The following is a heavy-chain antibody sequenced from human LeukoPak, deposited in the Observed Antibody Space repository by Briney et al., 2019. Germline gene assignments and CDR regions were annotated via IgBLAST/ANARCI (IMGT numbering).Heavy chain of an antibody. D-gene: IGHD5-18*01. CDR1: GFTFDDYA. Sequence: GGSLRLSCAASGFTFDDYAMHWVRQAPGKGLEWVSLISGDGGSTYYADSVKGRLTISRDNSKNSLYLQMNSLRTEDTALYYCAKDAIQLWLREYYFDYWGQGTLVTVSS. V-gene: IGHV3-43*02. CDR2: ISGDGGST. CDR3: AKDAIQLWLREYYFDY. J-gene: IGHJ4*02.